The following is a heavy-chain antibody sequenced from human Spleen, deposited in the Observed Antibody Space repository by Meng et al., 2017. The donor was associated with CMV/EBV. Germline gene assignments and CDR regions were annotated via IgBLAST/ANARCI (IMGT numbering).Heavy chain of an antibody. V-gene: IGHV4-30-4*01. CDR3: ARVGNYYGFGSYNNWFDA. J-gene: IGHJ5*02. D-gene: IGHD3-10*01. CDR2: IYYSGST. CDR1: GGSISSSAYY. Sequence: LRLSCTVSGGSISSSAYYWSWIRQPPGKGLEWIGYIYYSGSTYYSPSLKSRVAISVDTSKSQFSLKLSSLNAADTAVYYCARVGNYYGFGSYNNWFDAWGQGTLVTVSS.